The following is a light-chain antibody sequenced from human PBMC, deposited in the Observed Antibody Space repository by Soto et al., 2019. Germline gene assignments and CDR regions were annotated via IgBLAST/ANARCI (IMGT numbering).Light chain of an antibody. J-gene: IGLJ2*01. V-gene: IGLV2-8*01. CDR1: RSDVGGYNY. CDR3: SSYGGTNNLL. Sequence: QSALTQPPSASGSPGQSVTISCTGTRSDVGGYNYVSLYQQHPGKAPKLMIYEVTKRPSGVPDRFSGSKSGNTASLTVSGLQAEDEADYYCSSYGGTNNLLFGGGTQLTVL. CDR2: EVT.